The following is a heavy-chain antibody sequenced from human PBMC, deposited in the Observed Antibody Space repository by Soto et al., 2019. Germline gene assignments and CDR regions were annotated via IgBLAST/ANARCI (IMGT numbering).Heavy chain of an antibody. Sequence: SETLSLSFTVSGGRISGGAFSWSCIRKPPGRGLEWMGYIYHSGSNYYIPSLRSRVAISMDRAKNQFSLHLSYVTAEDPAVYFCARVRYSDNWHGLIDFSGLGTLVTVPS. CDR2: IYHSGSN. J-gene: IGHJ4*02. V-gene: IGHV4-30-2*01. CDR1: GGRISGGAFS. CDR3: ARVRYSDNWHGLIDF. D-gene: IGHD4-4*01.